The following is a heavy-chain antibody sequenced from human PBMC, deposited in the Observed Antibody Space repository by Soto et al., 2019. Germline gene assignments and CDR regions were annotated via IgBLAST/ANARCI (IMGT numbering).Heavy chain of an antibody. CDR2: VNAEDGET. Sequence: ASVKVSCKVSGYTLTDLSMHWVGQAPGKGLEWMGGVNAEDGETNYSQKFQGRVTMTEDTSTDTAYMELSSLRSEDTAVYYCATGYRAFGGDPFDYWGQGTLVTVSS. V-gene: IGHV1-24*01. D-gene: IGHD3-10*01. J-gene: IGHJ4*02. CDR3: ATGYRAFGGDPFDY. CDR1: GYTLTDLS.